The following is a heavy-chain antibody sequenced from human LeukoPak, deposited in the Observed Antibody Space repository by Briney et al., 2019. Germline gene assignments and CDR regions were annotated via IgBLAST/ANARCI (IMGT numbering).Heavy chain of an antibody. J-gene: IGHJ3*02. V-gene: IGHV3-15*01. CDR1: GFTFSNAW. D-gene: IGHD3-22*01. CDR3: ANHHYYDSSGYYYLNAFDI. Sequence: GGSLRLSCAGSGFTFSNAWMSWVRQAPGKGLEWVGRIKRETDGGTTDYAAPVKGRFTISRDNSKNTLYLQMNSLRAEDTAVYYCANHHYYDSSGYYYLNAFDIWGQGTMVTVSS. CDR2: IKRETDGGTT.